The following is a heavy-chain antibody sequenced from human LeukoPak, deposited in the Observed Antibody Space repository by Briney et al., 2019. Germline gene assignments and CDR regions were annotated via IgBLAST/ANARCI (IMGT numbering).Heavy chain of an antibody. V-gene: IGHV5-51*01. Sequence: GESLKISCKGSGYSFTSYWIGWVRQMPGKGLELMGIIYPGDSDTRYSPSFQGQVTISVDKSISTAYLQWSSLKASDTAMYYCARWREYGSGIYHGMDVWGQGTTVTVPS. D-gene: IGHD3-10*01. CDR2: IYPGDSDT. CDR1: GYSFTSYW. J-gene: IGHJ6*02. CDR3: ARWREYGSGIYHGMDV.